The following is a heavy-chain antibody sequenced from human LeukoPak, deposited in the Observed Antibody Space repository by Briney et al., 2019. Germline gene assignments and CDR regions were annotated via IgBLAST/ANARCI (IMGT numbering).Heavy chain of an antibody. CDR2: ISSNGGST. D-gene: IGHD4-11*01. CDR1: GFTFSSYA. Sequence: GGSLRLSCAASGFTFSSYAMHWVRQAPGKGLEYVSAISSNGGSTYYANSVKGRFTISRDNSKNTLYLQMGSLRAEDMAVYYCARGLTTVTTLYFGYWGQGTLVTVSS. CDR3: ARGLTTVTTLYFGY. J-gene: IGHJ4*02. V-gene: IGHV3-64*01.